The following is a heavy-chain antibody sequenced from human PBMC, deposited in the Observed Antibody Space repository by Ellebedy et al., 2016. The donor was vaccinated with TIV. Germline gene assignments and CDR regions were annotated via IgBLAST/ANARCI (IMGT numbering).Heavy chain of an antibody. CDR1: GYTFTDYY. J-gene: IGHJ4*02. V-gene: IGHV1-2*02. Sequence: AASVKVSCKASGYTFTDYYIHWVRQAPGQGLEWMGWINPNSGVTHFAPRFQGRVTLTRDTSTSTAYMELSSLRSDDTAVYYCARDPLPSNTKEWTQGFDSWGQGTLVTVSS. CDR3: ARDPLPSNTKEWTQGFDS. D-gene: IGHD3-3*01. CDR2: INPNSGVT.